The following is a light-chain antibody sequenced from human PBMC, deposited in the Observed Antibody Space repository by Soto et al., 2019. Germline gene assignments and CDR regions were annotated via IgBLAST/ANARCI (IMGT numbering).Light chain of an antibody. J-gene: IGKJ4*01. V-gene: IGKV3D-20*02. CDR3: QQRSNWPLT. Sequence: EIVLTQSPATLSLSPGERATLSCRASQSVSSSYLAWYQQKPGQAPRLLIYDASNRATGIPARFSGSGSGTDFTLTITRLDPADFAMYYCQQRSNWPLTFLGAPKVEIK. CDR2: DAS. CDR1: QSVSSSY.